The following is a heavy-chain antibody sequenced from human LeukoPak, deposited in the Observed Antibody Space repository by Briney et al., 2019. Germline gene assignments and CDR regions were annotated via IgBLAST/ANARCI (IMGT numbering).Heavy chain of an antibody. V-gene: IGHV4-59*01. CDR3: ARSLAGGGGNY. D-gene: IGHD6-19*01. CDR2: IYYSGST. Sequence: SETLSLTCTVSGGSISSYYWSWIRQPPGKGLEWIGYIYYSGSTNYNPSLKSRVTISVDTSKNQFSLKLSSVTAADTAVYYCARSLAGGGGNYWGQGTLVTVAS. CDR1: GGSISSYY. J-gene: IGHJ4*02.